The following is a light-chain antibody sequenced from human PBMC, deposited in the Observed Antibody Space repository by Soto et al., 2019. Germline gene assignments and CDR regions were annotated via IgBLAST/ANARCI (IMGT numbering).Light chain of an antibody. CDR1: SXDVGGYNY. V-gene: IGLV2-11*01. J-gene: IGLJ1*01. Sequence: QSALTQPRSVSGSPGQSVTISCSGTSXDVGGYNYVSWYQQHPGKAPKLMIYDVSKRPSGVPDRFSGSKSGKTASLTISGLQAEDEADYYCCSYAGRYTYVFGTGTKVTVL. CDR2: DVS. CDR3: CSYAGRYTYV.